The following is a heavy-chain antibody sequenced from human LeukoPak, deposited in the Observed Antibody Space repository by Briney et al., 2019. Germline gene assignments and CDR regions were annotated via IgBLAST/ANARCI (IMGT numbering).Heavy chain of an antibody. J-gene: IGHJ4*02. CDR2: INTNTGNP. D-gene: IGHD3-9*01. Sequence: ASVKVSCKASGYTFTSYAMNWVRQAPGQGLEWMGWINTNTGNPTYAQGFTGRFVFSLDTSVSTAYLQISSLKAEDTAVYYCATLSGWMDVDWLSNDYWGQGTLVTVSS. CDR1: GYTFTSYA. CDR3: ATLSGWMDVDWLSNDY. V-gene: IGHV7-4-1*02.